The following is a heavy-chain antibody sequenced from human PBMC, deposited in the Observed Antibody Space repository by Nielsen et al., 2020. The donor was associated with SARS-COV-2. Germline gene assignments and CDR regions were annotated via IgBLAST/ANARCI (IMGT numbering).Heavy chain of an antibody. J-gene: IGHJ5*02. Sequence: SVKVSCKASGFTFSNSAIQWVRHARGRRLEWIGWIVVNSGNTNYAQKFQGRVTITADKSTSTAYMELSSLRSEDTAVYYCARGGPGSIAARPRWFDPWGQGTLVTVSS. V-gene: IGHV1-58*02. CDR2: IVVNSGNT. D-gene: IGHD6-6*01. CDR3: ARGGPGSIAARPRWFDP. CDR1: GFTFSNSA.